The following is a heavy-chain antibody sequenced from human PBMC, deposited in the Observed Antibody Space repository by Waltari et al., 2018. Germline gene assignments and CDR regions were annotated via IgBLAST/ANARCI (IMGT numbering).Heavy chain of an antibody. CDR2: ISWEGSTT. CDR3: AKDSRGYSGWVDY. CDR1: GVAFGAYA. D-gene: IGHD6-19*01. Sequence: EVQLVESGGVVVQPGGSLRLSCAASGVAFGAYAMHWVRQAPGKGLEWVSLISWEGSTTSYADSVKGRFTISRDNSKNSLYLQMNSLRAEDNALYYCAKDSRGYSGWVDYWGQGTLVTVSS. J-gene: IGHJ4*02. V-gene: IGHV3-43D*03.